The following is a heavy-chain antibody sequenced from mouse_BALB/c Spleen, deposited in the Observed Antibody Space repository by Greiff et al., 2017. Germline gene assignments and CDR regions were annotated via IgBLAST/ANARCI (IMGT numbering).Heavy chain of an antibody. V-gene: IGHV1-31*01. D-gene: IGHD1-1*01. Sequence: EVQLQQSGPELVKPGASVKISCKASGYSFTGYYMHWVKQSHVKSLEWIGRINPYNGATSYNQNFKDKASLTVDKSSSTAYMELHSLTSEDSAVYYCARITTVPYYFDYWGQGTTLTVSS. CDR2: INPYNGAT. J-gene: IGHJ2*01. CDR1: GYSFTGYY. CDR3: ARITTVPYYFDY.